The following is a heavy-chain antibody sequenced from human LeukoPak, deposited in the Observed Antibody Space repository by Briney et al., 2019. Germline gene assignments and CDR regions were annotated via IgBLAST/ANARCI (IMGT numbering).Heavy chain of an antibody. J-gene: IGHJ4*02. CDR3: TTEPPLYYDSSGYRY. Sequence: GGSLRLSCAASGFTFSSYGMHWVRQAPGKGLEWVAFIRYDGSNKYYADSVKGRFTISRDNSKNTLYLQMNSLKTEDTAVYYCTTEPPLYYDSSGYRYWGQGTLVTVSS. CDR1: GFTFSSYG. V-gene: IGHV3-30*02. D-gene: IGHD3-22*01. CDR2: IRYDGSNK.